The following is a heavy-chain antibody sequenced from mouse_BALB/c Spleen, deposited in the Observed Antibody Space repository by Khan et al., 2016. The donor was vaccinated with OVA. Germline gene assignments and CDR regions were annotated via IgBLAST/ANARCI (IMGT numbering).Heavy chain of an antibody. D-gene: IGHD2-10*01. CDR2: INTYTGEP. J-gene: IGHJ4*01. CDR1: GYTFTNYG. CDR3: ARPPYFSYTLDH. Sequence: QIQLVQSGPELKKPGETVKISCKASGYTFTNYGMNWVKQSPGKALKWMGWINTYTGEPTYADDFKVRFAFSLETSASTAYLQINNLKNEDTATYFCARPPYFSYTLDHWGQGTSVTVSS. V-gene: IGHV9-3-1*01.